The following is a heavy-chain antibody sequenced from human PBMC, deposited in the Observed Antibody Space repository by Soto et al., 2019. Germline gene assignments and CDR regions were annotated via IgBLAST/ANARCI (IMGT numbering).Heavy chain of an antibody. CDR2: VVVYSGNT. Sequence: ASVKVSCKASGFTFTSSAVQWVRQARGQRLEWIGWVVVYSGNTNYAQKLQGRVTMTTDTSTSTAYMELRSLISDDTAVYYCARGLAQPLGYWGQGTLVTVSS. J-gene: IGHJ4*02. CDR1: GFTFTSSA. V-gene: IGHV1-58*01. CDR3: ARGLAQPLGY. D-gene: IGHD2-2*01.